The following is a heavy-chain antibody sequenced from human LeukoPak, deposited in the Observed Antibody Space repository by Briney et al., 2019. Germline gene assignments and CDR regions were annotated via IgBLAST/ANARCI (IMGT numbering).Heavy chain of an antibody. V-gene: IGHV3-15*01. CDR1: TXTFSNAW. J-gene: IGHJ3*02. CDR2: IKSKSDGGTT. Sequence: GGSLRLSCAASTXTFSNAWMSWVRQAPGKGLESVGRIKSKSDGGTTDYAAPVKGRFTISRDDSKNTLYLQMNSLKTVDTAVYYCTTAPRGYCSGGSCSYAFDIWGQGTMVTVSS. D-gene: IGHD2-15*01. CDR3: TTAPRGYCSGGSCSYAFDI.